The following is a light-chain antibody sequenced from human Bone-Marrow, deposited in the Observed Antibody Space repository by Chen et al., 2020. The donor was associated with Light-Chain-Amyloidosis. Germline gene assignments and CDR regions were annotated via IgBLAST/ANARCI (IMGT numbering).Light chain of an antibody. V-gene: IGLV3-21*02. Sequence: SYVLTQPSSVSVAPGQTATIACGGNNIGSTSVHWYQQTPGQAPLLVVYEDSDRPSGIPERLSGSNSGNTATLTISRFEAGDEADYYCQVWDRSSDRPVFGGGTKLTVL. J-gene: IGLJ3*02. CDR3: QVWDRSSDRPV. CDR2: EDS. CDR1: NIGSTS.